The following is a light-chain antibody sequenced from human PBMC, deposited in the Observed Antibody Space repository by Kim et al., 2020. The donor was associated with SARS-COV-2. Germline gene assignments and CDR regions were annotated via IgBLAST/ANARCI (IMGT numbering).Light chain of an antibody. CDR3: QQYYSTPLT. CDR1: QSVLYSSNNKNY. CDR2: WAS. Sequence: ATINCKASQSVLYSSNNKNYLAWYQQRPGQPPTLLIYWASTRESGVPDRFSGSGSGTDFTLTISSLQAEDVAVYYCQQYYSTPLTFGQGTKVDIK. V-gene: IGKV4-1*01. J-gene: IGKJ1*01.